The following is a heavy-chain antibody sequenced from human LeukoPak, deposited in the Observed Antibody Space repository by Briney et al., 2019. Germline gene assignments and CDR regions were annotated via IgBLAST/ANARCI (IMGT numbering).Heavy chain of an antibody. CDR3: AKDRGSGSYEPNFDY. J-gene: IGHJ4*02. Sequence: GGSLRLSCAASGFTFSSYGMHWVRQGPGKGLEWVAFIRYDGSNKYYADSVKGRFTISRDNSKNTLYLQMNSLRAEDTAVYYCAKDRGSGSYEPNFDYWGQGTLVTVSS. CDR1: GFTFSSYG. CDR2: IRYDGSNK. V-gene: IGHV3-30*02. D-gene: IGHD1-26*01.